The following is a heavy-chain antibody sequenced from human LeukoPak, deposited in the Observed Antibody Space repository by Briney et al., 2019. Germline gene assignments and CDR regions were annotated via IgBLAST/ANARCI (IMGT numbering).Heavy chain of an antibody. D-gene: IGHD3-22*01. Sequence: GASVKVSCKASGGTFSSYAISWVRQAPGQGPEWMGRIIPILGIANYAQKFQGRVTITADKSTSTAYMELSSLRSEDTAVYYCARDGHKCYYDSSGYSPAFDIWGQGTMVTVSS. CDR2: IIPILGIA. CDR1: GGTFSSYA. V-gene: IGHV1-69*04. J-gene: IGHJ3*02. CDR3: ARDGHKCYYDSSGYSPAFDI.